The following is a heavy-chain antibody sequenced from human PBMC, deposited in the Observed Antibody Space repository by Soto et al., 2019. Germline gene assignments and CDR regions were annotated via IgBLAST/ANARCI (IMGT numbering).Heavy chain of an antibody. D-gene: IGHD6-6*01. CDR3: AKVVAARLDYYYGMDV. CDR2: ISYDGSNK. V-gene: IGHV3-30*18. J-gene: IGHJ6*02. Sequence: LRLSCAASGFTFSSYGMHWVRQAPGKGLEWVAVISYDGSNKYYADSVKGRFTISRDNSKNTLYLQMNSLRAEDTAVYYCAKVVAARLDYYYGMDVWGQGTTVTVSS. CDR1: GFTFSSYG.